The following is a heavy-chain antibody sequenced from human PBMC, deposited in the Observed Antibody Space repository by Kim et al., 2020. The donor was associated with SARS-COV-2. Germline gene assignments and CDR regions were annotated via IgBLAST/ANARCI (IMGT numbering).Heavy chain of an antibody. CDR1: GFTVSSNY. D-gene: IGHD6-13*01. CDR3: ARDNHVPLTVDIAAAEYYYGMDV. CDR2: IYSGGST. Sequence: GGSLRLSCAASGFTVSSNYMSWVRQAPGKGLEWVSVIYSGGSTYYADSVKGRFTISRDNSKNTLYLQMNSLRAEDTAVYYCARDNHVPLTVDIAAAEYYYGMDVWGQGTTVTVSS. J-gene: IGHJ6*02. V-gene: IGHV3-66*01.